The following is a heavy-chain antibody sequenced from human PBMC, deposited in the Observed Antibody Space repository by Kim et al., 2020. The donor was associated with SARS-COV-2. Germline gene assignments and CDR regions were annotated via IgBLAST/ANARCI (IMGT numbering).Heavy chain of an antibody. CDR1: GFTFSSYG. D-gene: IGHD3-10*01. Sequence: GGSLRLSCAASGFTFSSYGMHWVRQAPGKGLEWVAVIWYDGSNKYYADSMKGRFTISRDNSKNTLYLQMNSLRAEDTAVYYCAKDSLNYYGSGSPPGGWFDYWGQGTLVTVSS. CDR3: AKDSLNYYGSGSPPGGWFDY. CDR2: IWYDGSNK. J-gene: IGHJ4*02. V-gene: IGHV3-33*06.